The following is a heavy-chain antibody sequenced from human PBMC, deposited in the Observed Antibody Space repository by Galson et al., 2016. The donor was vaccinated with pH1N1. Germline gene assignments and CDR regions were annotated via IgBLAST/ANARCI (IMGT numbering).Heavy chain of an antibody. V-gene: IGHV3-72*01. CDR3: TRENDHKFDY. Sequence: SLRLSCAASGFTFSGFYMDWVRQAPGKGLEWVGRITKRPEGYSTQDATSVKGRFIISRDDSKGLLYLQMNSLKTEDTAVYYCTRENDHKFDYWGQGTLVTVSS. J-gene: IGHJ4*02. D-gene: IGHD1-1*01. CDR1: GFTFSGFY. CDR2: ITKRPEGYST.